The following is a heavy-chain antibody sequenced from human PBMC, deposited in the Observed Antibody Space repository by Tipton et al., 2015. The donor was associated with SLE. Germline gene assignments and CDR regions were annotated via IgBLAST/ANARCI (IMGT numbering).Heavy chain of an antibody. J-gene: IGHJ4*02. Sequence: TLSLTCIVSGASIGSSSSSWAWIRQSPNKGLEWIGNIYYDGNTYYNPTLKSLVTISADTSKNVFSLRLSSVTASDTAMYYCARFRREHQLVRLAWLWGQGTLVTVSS. CDR1: GASIGSSSSS. CDR3: ARFRREHQLVRLAWL. CDR2: IYYDGNT. V-gene: IGHV4-39*07. D-gene: IGHD1-1*01.